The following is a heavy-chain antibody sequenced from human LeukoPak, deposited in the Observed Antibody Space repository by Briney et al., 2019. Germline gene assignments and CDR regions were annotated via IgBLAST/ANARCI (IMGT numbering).Heavy chain of an antibody. Sequence: GGSLRLSCAASGFTFSSYAMHWVRQAPGKGLEYVSAISSNGGSTYYANSVKGRFTISRDNSKNTLYLQTGSLRAEDMAVYYCARENYDFWSGYSHDNWFDPWGQGTLVTVSS. J-gene: IGHJ5*02. CDR1: GFTFSSYA. V-gene: IGHV3-64*01. CDR3: ARENYDFWSGYSHDNWFDP. CDR2: ISSNGGST. D-gene: IGHD3-3*01.